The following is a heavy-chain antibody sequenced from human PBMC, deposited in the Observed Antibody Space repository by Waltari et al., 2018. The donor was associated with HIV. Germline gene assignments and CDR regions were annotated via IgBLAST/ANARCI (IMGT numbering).Heavy chain of an antibody. CDR2: IWHDGSKT. CDR3: ARQVGAALFDY. J-gene: IGHJ4*02. Sequence: QVQLVESGGGVVQPGRSLRLSCAAYGFTFTTYGMHWVRQAPGKGLEWVALIWHDGSKTYYADSLKGRFTISRDNSKNTLYLQMNSLRGEDTAVYYCARQVGAALFDYWGQGALVTVSS. D-gene: IGHD1-26*01. V-gene: IGHV3-33*01. CDR1: GFTFTTYG.